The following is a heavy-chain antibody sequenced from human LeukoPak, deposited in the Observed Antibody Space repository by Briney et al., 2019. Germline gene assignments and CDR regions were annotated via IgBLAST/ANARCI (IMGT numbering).Heavy chain of an antibody. D-gene: IGHD5-18*01. CDR1: GFTFSSYW. J-gene: IGHJ4*02. CDR2: INSDGSST. V-gene: IGHV3-74*01. CDR3: ARVGFSYGYYSAFDY. Sequence: GGSLRLSCAASGFTFSSYWMHWVRQAPGKGLVWVSRINSDGSSTSYADSVKGRFTISRDNAKNTLYLQMNSLRAGDTAVYYCARVGFSYGYYSAFDYWGQGTLVTVSS.